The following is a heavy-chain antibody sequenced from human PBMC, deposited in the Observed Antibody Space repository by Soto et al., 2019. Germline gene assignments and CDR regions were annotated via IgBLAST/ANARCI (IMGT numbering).Heavy chain of an antibody. V-gene: IGHV4-31*03. D-gene: IGHD1-26*01. J-gene: IGHJ4*02. CDR1: GGSISSGGYY. CDR2: IYYSGST. Sequence: QVQLQESGPGLVMPSQTLSLTCTVSGGSISSGGYYWSWIRQHPGKGLEWIGYIYYSGSTYYNPSLKSRVTISVDTSKNQFSLKLSSVTAADTSVYYCAREGGIVGATAADYWGQGTLVTVSS. CDR3: AREGGIVGATAADY.